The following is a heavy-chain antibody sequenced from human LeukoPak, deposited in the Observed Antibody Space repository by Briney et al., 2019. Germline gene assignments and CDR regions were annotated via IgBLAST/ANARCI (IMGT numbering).Heavy chain of an antibody. CDR1: GGSISSSSYY. Sequence: SETLSLTCTVSGGSISSSSYYWGWIRQPPGKGLEWIGSIYYSGSTYYNPSLKSRVTISVDTSKNQFSLKLSSVTAADTAVYYCARQRRSSGWYAGAFDIWGQGTMVTVSS. CDR2: IYYSGST. D-gene: IGHD6-19*01. V-gene: IGHV4-39*01. J-gene: IGHJ3*02. CDR3: ARQRRSSGWYAGAFDI.